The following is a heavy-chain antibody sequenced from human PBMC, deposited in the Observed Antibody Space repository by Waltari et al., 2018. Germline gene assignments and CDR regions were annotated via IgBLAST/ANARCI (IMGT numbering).Heavy chain of an antibody. J-gene: IGHJ5*02. V-gene: IGHV4-39*01. CDR1: GGSISRRSYY. D-gene: IGHD6-13*01. CDR2: IYYSGST. CDR3: ARRNKQQLVWFDP. Sequence: QLQLQESGPGLVKPSATLSLTCTVSGGSISRRSYYWGWLRQPPGKGLEWIGSIYYSGSTYYNPSLKSRVTISVDTSKNQFSLKLSSVTAADTAVYYCARRNKQQLVWFDPWGQGTLVTVSS.